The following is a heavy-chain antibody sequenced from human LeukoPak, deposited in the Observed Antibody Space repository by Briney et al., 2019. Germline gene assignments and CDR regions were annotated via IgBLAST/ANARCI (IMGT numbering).Heavy chain of an antibody. J-gene: IGHJ4*02. CDR1: GGSISSSSYY. Sequence: PSETLSLTCTVSGGSISSSSYYWRWIRQPPGKGLEWIRSIYYSGSTYYNPSLKSRVTISVDTSKNQFSLKLSSVTAADTAVYYCARWRNYYDSSGYRLFDSWGQGTLVTVSS. CDR2: IYYSGST. V-gene: IGHV4-39*07. D-gene: IGHD3-22*01. CDR3: ARWRNYYDSSGYRLFDS.